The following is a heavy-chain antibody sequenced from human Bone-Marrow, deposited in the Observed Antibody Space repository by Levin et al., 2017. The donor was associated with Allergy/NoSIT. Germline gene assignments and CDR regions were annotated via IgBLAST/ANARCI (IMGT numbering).Heavy chain of an antibody. V-gene: IGHV4-61*08. D-gene: IGHD2-2*01. Sequence: SQTLSLTCTVSGASVSNGVYYWSWIRQPPGKGLEWIGYIYYSGSTNYNPSLRSRVTMSVDTSKNQFSLRLSSVAAADTAVYYCARTGTVVPAAMGYYYYYYMDVWGKGTTVTVSS. J-gene: IGHJ6*03. CDR3: ARTGTVVPAAMGYYYYYYMDV. CDR2: IYYSGST. CDR1: GASVSNGVYY.